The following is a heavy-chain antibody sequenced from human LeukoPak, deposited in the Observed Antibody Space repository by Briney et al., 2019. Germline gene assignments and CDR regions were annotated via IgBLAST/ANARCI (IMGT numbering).Heavy chain of an antibody. J-gene: IGHJ4*02. CDR2: IYSGVET. CDR1: GFTFSRYG. CDR3: ARDTVTLGYFDY. D-gene: IGHD4-17*01. Sequence: AGGSLRLSCAASGFTFSRYGMHWVRQAPGKGLEWVSVIYSGVETYYADSVKGRFTISRDNSKNTLYLQINSLRAEDTAVYYCARDTVTLGYFDYWGQGTLVTVSS. V-gene: IGHV3-NL1*01.